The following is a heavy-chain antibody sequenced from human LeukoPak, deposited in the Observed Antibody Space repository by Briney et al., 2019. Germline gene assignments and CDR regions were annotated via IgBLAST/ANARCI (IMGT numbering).Heavy chain of an antibody. CDR3: ARSPFMVRGAYHWFDP. Sequence: PSETLSLTCTVSGGSVSSGSYYWNWLRQPPGKALEWIGYIYYSGNTNYKSSLKSRVTISVDTSKNQFSLKLSSVTAADTVVYYCARSPFMVRGAYHWFDPWGQGPLVTVSS. V-gene: IGHV4-61*01. CDR1: GGSVSSGSYY. CDR2: IYYSGNT. D-gene: IGHD3-10*01. J-gene: IGHJ5*02.